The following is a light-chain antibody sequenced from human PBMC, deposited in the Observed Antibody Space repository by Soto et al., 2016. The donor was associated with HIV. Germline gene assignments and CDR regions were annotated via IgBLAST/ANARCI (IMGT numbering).Light chain of an antibody. Sequence: SFELSQPPSLSVSPGQTASITCSGENLGNKYVCWYQQKPGQSHVLVIHQDSERPSGIPERFSGSNSGNTATLTISGTQAMDEGDYYCQAWDTNTYVIFGGGTKLTVL. CDR1: NLGNKY. CDR2: QDS. V-gene: IGLV3-1*01. J-gene: IGLJ2*01. CDR3: QAWDTNTYVI.